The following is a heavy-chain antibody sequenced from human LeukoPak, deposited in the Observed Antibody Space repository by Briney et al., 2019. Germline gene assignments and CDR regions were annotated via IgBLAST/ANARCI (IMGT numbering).Heavy chain of an antibody. Sequence: ASVKVSCKASGYTFTSYDINWVRQATGQGLEWMGWMNPNSGNAGYAQKFQGRVTMTTDTSTSTAYMELRSLRSDDTAVYYCARDPRTIFSPFDPWGQGTLVTVSS. D-gene: IGHD3-9*01. CDR2: MNPNSGNA. J-gene: IGHJ5*02. CDR1: GYTFTSYD. CDR3: ARDPRTIFSPFDP. V-gene: IGHV1-8*01.